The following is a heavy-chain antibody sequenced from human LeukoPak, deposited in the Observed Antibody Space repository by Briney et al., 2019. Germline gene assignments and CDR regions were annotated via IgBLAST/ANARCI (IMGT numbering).Heavy chain of an antibody. Sequence: PSQTLSLTCTVSGGSIKTGGYSWTWIRQPAGKGLEWIGRIYISGNTNQNPSLKSRVTVSMDSSKNQFSLEMKSVTAADTAVYYCARDGIVGATLFDYWGQGTLVTVSS. D-gene: IGHD1-26*01. CDR3: ARDGIVGATLFDY. J-gene: IGHJ4*02. CDR1: GGSIKTGGYS. CDR2: IYISGNT. V-gene: IGHV4-61*02.